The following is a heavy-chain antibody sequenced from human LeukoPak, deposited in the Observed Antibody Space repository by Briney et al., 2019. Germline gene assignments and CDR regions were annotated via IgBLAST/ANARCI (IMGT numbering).Heavy chain of an antibody. J-gene: IGHJ4*02. D-gene: IGHD6-19*01. Sequence: SVKVSCKASGGTFSSYAISWVRQAPGQGLEWMGGIIPIFGTANYAQKFQGRVTITADESTSTAFMELSSLRSEDTAVYYCALRESSGWPGPLDYWGQGTLVTVSS. CDR1: GGTFSSYA. CDR2: IIPIFGTA. CDR3: ALRESSGWPGPLDY. V-gene: IGHV1-69*01.